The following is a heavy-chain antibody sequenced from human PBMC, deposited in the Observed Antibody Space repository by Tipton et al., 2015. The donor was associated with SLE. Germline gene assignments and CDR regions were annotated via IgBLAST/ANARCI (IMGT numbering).Heavy chain of an antibody. Sequence: SLRLSCEASGFSFSNYGIHWVRQALGKGLNWLAFIRYDGSDKYYADSVRGRFTISRDNSQNTLYLQMNSLRPEDTAIYYCAKDWKWQQPYYGMNVWGQGTTVIVSS. V-gene: IGHV3-30*02. CDR1: GFSFSNYG. CDR2: IRYDGSDK. J-gene: IGHJ6*02. D-gene: IGHD1/OR15-1a*01. CDR3: AKDWKWQQPYYGMNV.